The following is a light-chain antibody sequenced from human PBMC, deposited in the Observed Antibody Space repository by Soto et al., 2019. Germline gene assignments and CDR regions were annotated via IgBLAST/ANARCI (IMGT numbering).Light chain of an antibody. CDR3: ERPGRSAVR. J-gene: IGKJ5*01. V-gene: IGKV3-20*01. Sequence: RASQSVSSSYLAWYQQKPGQAPRLLIYGASSRATGIPDRFSGSGSGTDFTLSLRSLDPDYIAVYNYERPGRSAVRFARGTRLEIK. CDR2: GAS. CDR1: QSVSSSY.